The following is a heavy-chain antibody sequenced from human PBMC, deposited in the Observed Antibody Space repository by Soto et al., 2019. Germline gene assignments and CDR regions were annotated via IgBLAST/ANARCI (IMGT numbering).Heavy chain of an antibody. J-gene: IGHJ6*03. CDR2: INAGNGNT. D-gene: IGHD3-10*01. CDR3: ARDPFGRYYYYMDV. V-gene: IGHV1-3*01. Sequence: QVQLVQSGAEVKKPGASVKVSCKASGYTFTGYAMHWVRQAPGQRLEWMGWINAGNGNTKYSQKFQGRVTITRDTSASTAYMELSSLRSEDTAVYYCARDPFGRYYYYMDVWGKGTTVTVSS. CDR1: GYTFTGYA.